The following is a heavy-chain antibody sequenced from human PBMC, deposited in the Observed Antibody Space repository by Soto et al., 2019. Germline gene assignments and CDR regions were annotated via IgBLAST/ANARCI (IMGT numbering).Heavy chain of an antibody. D-gene: IGHD6-6*01. CDR2: IIPIFGTA. CDR3: ARDRGDIAASASNYYYYYYGMDV. Sequence: SVKVSCKASGGTFSSYAIGWVRQAPGQGLEWMGGIIPIFGTANYAQKFQGRVTITADKSTSTAYMELSSLRSEDTAVYYCARDRGDIAASASNYYYYYYGMDVWGQGTTVTVSS. J-gene: IGHJ6*02. V-gene: IGHV1-69*06. CDR1: GGTFSSYA.